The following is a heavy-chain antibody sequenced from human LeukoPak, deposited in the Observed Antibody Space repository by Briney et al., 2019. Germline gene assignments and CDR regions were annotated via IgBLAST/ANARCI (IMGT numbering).Heavy chain of an antibody. CDR2: ITGSGDTT. J-gene: IGHJ3*01. D-gene: IGHD3-22*01. Sequence: GGSLRLSCAASGFTFSNYATSWVRQASGKGLEWVSAITGSGDTTYYADSVKGRFTISRDNSKNTLYLQMKSLRAEDTAVYYCAKQDSSVYSAFVFWGQGTKVTISS. CDR3: AKQDSSVYSAFVF. CDR1: GFTFSNYA. V-gene: IGHV3-23*01.